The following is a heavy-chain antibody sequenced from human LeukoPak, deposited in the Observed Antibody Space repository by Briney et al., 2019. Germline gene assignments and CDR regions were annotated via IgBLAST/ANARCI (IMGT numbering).Heavy chain of an antibody. J-gene: IGHJ4*02. D-gene: IGHD3-3*02. CDR3: ARDRLGPSFSVSHFDL. V-gene: IGHV3-20*04. CDR1: GFTFVDYG. Sequence: GGSLRLFCATSGFTFVDYGLSWVRRAPGKGLEWLCAINYNGAITDYADSVKGRFTISRDNAKNSLYLRMDSLRAVDTPLYYCARDRLGPSFSVSHFDLWGQGTLVTVSS. CDR2: INYNGAIT.